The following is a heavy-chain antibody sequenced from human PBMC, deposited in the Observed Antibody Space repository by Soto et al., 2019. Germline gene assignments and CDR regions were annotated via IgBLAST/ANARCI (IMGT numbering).Heavy chain of an antibody. CDR1: GFTFSNAW. J-gene: IGHJ4*02. CDR3: TTYYGSGSTPFDY. Sequence: GGSLRLSCAASGFTFSNAWMNWVRQAPGKGLEWVGRIKSKTDGGTTDYAAPVKGRFTISRDDSKNTLYLQMNSLKTEDTAVYYCTTYYGSGSTPFDYWGQGTLVTVSS. V-gene: IGHV3-15*07. CDR2: IKSKTDGGTT. D-gene: IGHD3-10*01.